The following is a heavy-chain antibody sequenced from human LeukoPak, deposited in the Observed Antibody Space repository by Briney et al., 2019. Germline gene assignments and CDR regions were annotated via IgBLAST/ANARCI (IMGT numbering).Heavy chain of an antibody. CDR2: ISSSGSTI. J-gene: IGHJ6*03. CDR1: GFTFSSYE. V-gene: IGHV3-48*03. Sequence: PGGSLRLSCAAPGFTFSSYERNWVRQAPGKGLEWVSYISSSGSTIYYADSVKGRFTISRDKSKNTLCLQMNSLRVEDTAVYYCAKGGDYYMDVWGKGTTVTVSS. CDR3: AKGGDYYMDV.